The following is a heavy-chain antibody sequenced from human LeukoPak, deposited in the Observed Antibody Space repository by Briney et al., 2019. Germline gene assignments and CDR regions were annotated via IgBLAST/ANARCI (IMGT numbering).Heavy chain of an antibody. CDR3: ASFGYDILTGLSYFQH. CDR2: IDHTGSS. CDR1: GESLSGYY. V-gene: IGHV4-34*01. Sequence: SETLSLTCAVYGESLSGYYWSWIRQPPGKGLEWIGEIDHTGSSNYNPSLKSRVTISLDTSKNQFSLKLNSVTAADTAVYYCASFGYDILTGLSYFQHWRQGTLVSVSS. J-gene: IGHJ1*01. D-gene: IGHD3-9*01.